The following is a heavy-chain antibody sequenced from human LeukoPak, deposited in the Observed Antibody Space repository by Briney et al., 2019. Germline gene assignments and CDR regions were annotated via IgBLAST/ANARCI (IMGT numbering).Heavy chain of an antibody. V-gene: IGHV3-30*18. CDR1: GFIFSTYG. CDR3: AKDVKMFRGPMIMRHFDY. J-gene: IGHJ4*02. Sequence: GGSLRLSCTASGFIFSTYGMHWVRQAPGKGLEWVALISFDGSEKYYAESVKGRFTISRDNSKNTLYLQMNSVRVEDTAVYFCAKDVKMFRGPMIMRHFDYWGQGTLVTVSS. D-gene: IGHD3-10*01. CDR2: ISFDGSEK.